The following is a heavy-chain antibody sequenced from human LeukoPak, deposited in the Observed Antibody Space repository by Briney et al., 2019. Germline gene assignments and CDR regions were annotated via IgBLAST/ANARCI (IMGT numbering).Heavy chain of an antibody. CDR2: ITSGVGIT. Sequence: GGSLRLSCAASGFTFSSYAMNWVRQAPGKGLEWVSIITSGVGITYYADSVKGRLTISRDNSKNTLYLQMNSLRAEDTAVYYCAKGDYYDLDYWGQGTLVTVSS. D-gene: IGHD3-22*01. J-gene: IGHJ4*02. CDR1: GFTFSSYA. CDR3: AKGDYYDLDY. V-gene: IGHV3-23*01.